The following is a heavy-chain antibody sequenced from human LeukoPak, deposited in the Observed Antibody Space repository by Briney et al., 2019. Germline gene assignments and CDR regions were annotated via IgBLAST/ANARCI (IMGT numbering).Heavy chain of an antibody. CDR2: IHDSGST. J-gene: IGHJ5*02. D-gene: IGHD3-10*01. Sequence: NPSETLSLTCAVSGGFIGSFYWSWIRQPPGKGLEWIGYIHDSGSTKYNPSLKSRVTMSVDTSRNHLSLKLTSVTASRTAVYYCARGRSGGDWFDPWGQGTLVTVSS. CDR3: ARGRSGGDWFDP. CDR1: GGFIGSFY. V-gene: IGHV4-59*01.